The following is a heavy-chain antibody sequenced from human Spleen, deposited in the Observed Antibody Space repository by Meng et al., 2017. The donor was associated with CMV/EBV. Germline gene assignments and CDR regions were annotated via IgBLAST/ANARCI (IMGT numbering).Heavy chain of an antibody. J-gene: IGHJ6*02. CDR2: IRYDGSNK. Sequence: GESLKISCAASGFTVSSHGMHWVRQAAGKGLEWVAFIRYDGSNKYYADSVKGRFTISRDNSKNTLYLQMNSLRAEDTAVYYCAKDKANYYYYYGMDVWGQGTTVTVSS. CDR3: AKDKANYYYYYGMDV. CDR1: GFTVSSHG. V-gene: IGHV3-30*02.